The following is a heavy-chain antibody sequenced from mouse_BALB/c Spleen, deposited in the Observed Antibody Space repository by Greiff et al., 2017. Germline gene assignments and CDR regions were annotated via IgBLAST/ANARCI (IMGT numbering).Heavy chain of an antibody. Sequence: QVQLKQPGAELVKPGASVKLSCKASGYTFTSYWMHWVKQRPGQGLEWIGEINPSNGRTNYNEKFKSKATLTVDKSSSTAYMQLSSLTSEDSAVYYGATIYYGNYGLAYWGQGTLVTVSA. V-gene: IGHV1S81*02. CDR2: INPSNGRT. J-gene: IGHJ3*01. CDR3: ATIYYGNYGLAY. D-gene: IGHD2-1*01. CDR1: GYTFTSYW.